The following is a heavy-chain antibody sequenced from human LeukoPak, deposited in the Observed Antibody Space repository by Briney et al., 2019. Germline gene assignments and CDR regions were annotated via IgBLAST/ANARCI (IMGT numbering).Heavy chain of an antibody. D-gene: IGHD1-26*01. J-gene: IGHJ3*02. CDR3: ARDQVGARSDI. CDR1: GLTVSSNY. V-gene: IGHV3-11*05. Sequence: GGSLRLSCAASGLTVSSNYMSWIRQAPGKGLEWVSYISSSSSYTNYADSVKGRFTISRDNAKNSLYLQMNSLRAEDTAVYYCARDQVGARSDIWGQGTMVTVSS. CDR2: ISSSSSYT.